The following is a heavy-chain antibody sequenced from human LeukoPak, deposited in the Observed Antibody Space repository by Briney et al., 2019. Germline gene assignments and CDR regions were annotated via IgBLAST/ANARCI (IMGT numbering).Heavy chain of an antibody. CDR1: GFTFSDYY. Sequence: PGGSLRLSCAASGFTFSDYYMSWIRQAPGKGLEWVSYIGSSGSTIYYADSVKGRFTISRDNAKNSLYLQMNSLRAEDTAVYYCARSFDSSSWSNWFDPWGQGTLVTVSS. J-gene: IGHJ5*02. D-gene: IGHD6-13*01. CDR3: ARSFDSSSWSNWFDP. CDR2: IGSSGSTI. V-gene: IGHV3-11*01.